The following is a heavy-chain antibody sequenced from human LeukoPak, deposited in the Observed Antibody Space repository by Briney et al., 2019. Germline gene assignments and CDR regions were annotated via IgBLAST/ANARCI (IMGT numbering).Heavy chain of an antibody. CDR2: IYPRDGST. CDR3: ARDQEGFDY. J-gene: IGHJ4*02. V-gene: IGHV1-46*01. CDR1: GYTFTNNY. Sequence: ASVKVSCKASGYTFTNNYIHWVRQAPGQGLEWMGMIYPRDGSTSYAQNFQGRVTVTRDTSTTTVHMELSGLRSEGTAVYYCARDQEGFDYWGQGTLVTVSS.